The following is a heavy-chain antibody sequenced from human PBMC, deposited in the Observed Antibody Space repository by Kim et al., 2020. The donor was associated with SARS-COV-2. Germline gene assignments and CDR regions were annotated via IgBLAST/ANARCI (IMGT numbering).Heavy chain of an antibody. J-gene: IGHJ5*02. CDR2: INHSGST. CDR3: ARRDVVVPAAIRPSNWFDP. CDR1: GGSFSGYY. V-gene: IGHV4-34*01. D-gene: IGHD2-2*01. Sequence: SETLSLTCAVYGGSFSGYYWSWIRQPPGKGLEWIGEINHSGSTNYNPSLKSRVTISVDTSKNQFSLRLSSVTAADTAVYYCARRDVVVPAAIRPSNWFDPWGQGTLVTVSS.